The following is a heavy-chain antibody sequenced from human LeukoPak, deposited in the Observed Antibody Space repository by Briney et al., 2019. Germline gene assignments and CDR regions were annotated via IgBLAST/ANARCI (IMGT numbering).Heavy chain of an antibody. CDR2: IYTSGST. D-gene: IGHD2-2*01. J-gene: IGHJ6*03. Sequence: SETLSLTCTVSGGSISSDYWSWIRQPAGKGLEWIGRIYTSGSTYYNPSLKSRVTMSVDTSKNQFSLKLSSVTAADTAVYYCARGAAATYYYYYYMDVWGKGTTVTVSS. CDR1: GGSISSDY. V-gene: IGHV4-4*07. CDR3: ARGAAATYYYYYYMDV.